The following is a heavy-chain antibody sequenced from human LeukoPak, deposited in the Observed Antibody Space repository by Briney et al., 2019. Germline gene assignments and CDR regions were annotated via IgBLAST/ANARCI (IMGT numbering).Heavy chain of an antibody. CDR2: ISSSGGTI. D-gene: IGHD5-12*01. CDR3: ARDAGWLRYHFDY. CDR1: GFTFSDYY. J-gene: IGHJ4*02. V-gene: IGHV3-11*01. Sequence: GGSLRLSCAASGFTFSDYYMSWIRQAPGKGLEWVSYISSSGGTIYYADSVKGRFTISRDNAKNSLYLQMNSLRAEDTAVYYCARDAGWLRYHFDYWGQGTLVTVSS.